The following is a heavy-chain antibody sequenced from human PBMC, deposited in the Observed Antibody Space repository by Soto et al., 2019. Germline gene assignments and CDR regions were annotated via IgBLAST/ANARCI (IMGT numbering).Heavy chain of an antibody. CDR3: ARVRGGGSEYFFDY. J-gene: IGHJ4*02. CDR2: INPSGGTT. CDR1: GYTFTRYN. Sequence: ASVKVSCKASGYTFTRYNVHWVRQAPGQGLEWMAIINPSGGTTYYVQKFEGRVTLTTDTSTSTVYMELSSLRSDDTAVFYCARVRGGGSEYFFDYWGQGTLVTVSS. V-gene: IGHV1-46*01. D-gene: IGHD2-15*01.